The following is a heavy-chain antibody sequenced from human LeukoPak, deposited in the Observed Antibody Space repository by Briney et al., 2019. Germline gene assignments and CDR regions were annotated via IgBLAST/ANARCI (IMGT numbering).Heavy chain of an antibody. V-gene: IGHV3-23*01. Sequence: GSLRLSCAASGFAFSSYAMSWVRQAPGKGLEWVSAISGSGGSTYYADSVKGRFTISRDNSKNTLYLQMNSLRAEDTAVYYCAKDHDCSSTSCLIDYWGQGTLVTVSS. J-gene: IGHJ4*02. CDR3: AKDHDCSSTSCLIDY. D-gene: IGHD2-2*01. CDR2: ISGSGGST. CDR1: GFAFSSYA.